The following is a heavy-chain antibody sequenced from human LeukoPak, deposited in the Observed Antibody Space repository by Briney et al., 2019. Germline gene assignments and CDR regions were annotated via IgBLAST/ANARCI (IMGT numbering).Heavy chain of an antibody. Sequence: GGSLRLSCAASGFTFTNHWMHWVRQAPGKGLEWVGRIRSKANSYATAYAASVKGRFTISRDDSKNTAYLQMNSLKTEDTAVYYCTRSAYGDYGTAWGQGTLVTVSS. CDR3: TRSAYGDYGTA. CDR1: GFTFTNHW. D-gene: IGHD4-17*01. CDR2: IRSKANSYAT. J-gene: IGHJ5*02. V-gene: IGHV3-73*01.